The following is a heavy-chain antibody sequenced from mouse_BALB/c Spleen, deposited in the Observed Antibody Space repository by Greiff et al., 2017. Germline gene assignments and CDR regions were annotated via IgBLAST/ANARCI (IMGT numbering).Heavy chain of an antibody. J-gene: IGHJ2*01. CDR3: AREGYRYDGY. D-gene: IGHD2-14*01. Sequence: EVQLQESGPGLVKPSQSLSLTCSVTGYSITSGYYWNWIRQFPGNKLEWMGYISYDGSNNYNPSLKNRISITRDTSKNQFFLKLNSVTTEDTATYYCAREGYRYDGYWGQGTTLTVSS. CDR1: GYSITSGYY. CDR2: ISYDGSN. V-gene: IGHV3-6*02.